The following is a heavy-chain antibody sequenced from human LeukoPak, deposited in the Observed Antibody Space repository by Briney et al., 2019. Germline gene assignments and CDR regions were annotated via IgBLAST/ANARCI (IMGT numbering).Heavy chain of an antibody. CDR3: AKEGAYPIITYDS. Sequence: GGSLRLSCAASGFTFSSYWMNWVRQAPGKGLHWVANIQRDGNEKYYVDSVKGRFSIPRDNAKNLLYLQMDSLRAEDTAVYYCAKEGAYPIITYDSWGQGALVTVSP. D-gene: IGHD3-10*01. CDR2: IQRDGNEK. J-gene: IGHJ5*01. V-gene: IGHV3-7*01. CDR1: GFTFSSYW.